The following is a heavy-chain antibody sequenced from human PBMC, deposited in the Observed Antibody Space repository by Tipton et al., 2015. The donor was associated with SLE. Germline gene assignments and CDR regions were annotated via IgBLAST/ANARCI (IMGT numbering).Heavy chain of an antibody. CDR2: MYHSGTT. CDR1: EYSIKRGFY. D-gene: IGHD1-26*01. J-gene: IGHJ4*02. CDR3: VREGGMRSHYTD. V-gene: IGHV4-38-2*02. Sequence: TLSLTCSVSEYSIKRGFYWGWIRQSPGKGLEWIVNMYHSGTTYYNPSLKNRVTISPDMSKNEYSLRMKSVTAADTAVYYCVREGGMRSHYTDWGQGILVTVSS.